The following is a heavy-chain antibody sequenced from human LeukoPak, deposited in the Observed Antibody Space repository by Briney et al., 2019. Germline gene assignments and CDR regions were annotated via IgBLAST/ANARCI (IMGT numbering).Heavy chain of an antibody. CDR3: ARGLHGYTYGYVPWELYYYMDV. Sequence: SETLSLTCAVSRGSITSNTWWSWVRQPPGKGLEWIGEIYRSGSTHYNPSLKNRVTISVDTSKNQFSLKMSSVSAADTAVYYCARGLHGYTYGYVPWELYYYMDVWGKGTTVTISS. V-gene: IGHV4-4*02. CDR1: RGSITSNTW. J-gene: IGHJ6*03. D-gene: IGHD5-18*01. CDR2: IYRSGST.